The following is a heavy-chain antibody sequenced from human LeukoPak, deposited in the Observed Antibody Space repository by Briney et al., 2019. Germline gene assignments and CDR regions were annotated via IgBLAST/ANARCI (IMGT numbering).Heavy chain of an antibody. J-gene: IGHJ4*02. V-gene: IGHV1-69*02. D-gene: IGHD1-26*01. CDR1: GDTFSTFS. CDR2: IIPINRIV. CDR3: ARRPGRG. Sequence: ASVKLSCKGFGDTFSTFSISWVRHAPGQGLEWMGRIIPINRIVNYAQKFQGRVTITADKSTSTAFMERSTLTSDDTAIYYCARRPGRGWGQGTLVTVSS.